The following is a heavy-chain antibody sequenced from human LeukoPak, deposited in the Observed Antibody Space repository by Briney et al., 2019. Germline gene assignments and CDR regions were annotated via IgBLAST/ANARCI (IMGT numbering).Heavy chain of an antibody. Sequence: GGSLRLSCAASGFTFSSYWMSWVRQTPGKGLVWVSRINSDGSSTSYADSVKGRFTISRDNAKNTLYLQMNSLRAEDTAVYYCARDGDTNYFDYWGQGTLVTVSS. CDR2: INSDGSST. J-gene: IGHJ4*02. CDR1: GFTFSSYW. CDR3: ARDGDTNYFDY. D-gene: IGHD5-18*01. V-gene: IGHV3-74*01.